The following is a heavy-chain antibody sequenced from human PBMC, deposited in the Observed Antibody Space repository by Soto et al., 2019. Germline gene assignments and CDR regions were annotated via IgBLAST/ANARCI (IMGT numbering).Heavy chain of an antibody. CDR3: TRGSTVVTLDYFDS. V-gene: IGHV1-46*03. D-gene: IGHD2-15*01. CDR1: GYTVTRHY. J-gene: IGHJ4*02. CDR2: IDPSGGST. Sequence: QVQLVQSGAEVKKPGASVKVSCKASGYTVTRHYIHWVRQAPGQGLEWMGIIDPSGGSTTYAQKFQDRVTITRDMSTRTVYMELSSLRSDDTAIYYCTRGSTVVTLDYFDSWGQGTLVTVSS.